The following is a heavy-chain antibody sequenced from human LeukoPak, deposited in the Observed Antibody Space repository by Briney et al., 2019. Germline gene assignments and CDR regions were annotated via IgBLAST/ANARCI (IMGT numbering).Heavy chain of an antibody. CDR3: ARGGGDVYNVFDY. V-gene: IGHV4-30-4*01. CDR2: IYYSGST. J-gene: IGHJ4*02. CDR1: GGSISSGDYY. D-gene: IGHD5-24*01. Sequence: SQTLSLTCTVSGGSISSGDYYWSWIRQPPGKGLEWIGYIYYSGSTYYNPSLKSRLTISVDTSKNQFSLKLSSVSAADTAVYYCARGGGDVYNVFDYWGQGTLVTVSS.